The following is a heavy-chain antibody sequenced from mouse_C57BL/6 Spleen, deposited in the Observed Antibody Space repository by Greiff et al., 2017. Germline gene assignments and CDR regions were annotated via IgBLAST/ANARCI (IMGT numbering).Heavy chain of an antibody. CDR2: LDPNSGGT. V-gene: IGHV1-72*01. Sequence: QVQLQQPGAELVKPGASVKLSCKASGYTFTSYWMHWVKQRPGRGLEWIGRLDPNSGGTKYNEKFKSKATLTVDKPSSTAYMQLSSLTSEDSAVYYCARGFDYYGSSYWDYFDDWGQGTTLTVAS. D-gene: IGHD1-1*01. CDR1: GYTFTSYW. J-gene: IGHJ2*01. CDR3: ARGFDYYGSSYWDYFDD.